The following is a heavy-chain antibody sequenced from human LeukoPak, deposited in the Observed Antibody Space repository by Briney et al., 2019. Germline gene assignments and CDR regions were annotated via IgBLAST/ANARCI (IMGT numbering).Heavy chain of an antibody. CDR2: ISSSGSTI. J-gene: IGHJ4*02. V-gene: IGHV3-48*03. CDR1: GFTFSSYE. Sequence: GGSLRLSCAASGFTFSSYEMNWVRQAPAKGLEWVSYISSSGSTIYYADSVKGRFTISRDNAKNSLYLQMNSLRAEDTAVYYCARDDYYDSSGSDYWGQGTLVTVSS. CDR3: ARDDYYDSSGSDY. D-gene: IGHD3-22*01.